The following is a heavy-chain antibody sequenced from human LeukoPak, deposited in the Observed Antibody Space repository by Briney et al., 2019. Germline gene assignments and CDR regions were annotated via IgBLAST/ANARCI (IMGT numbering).Heavy chain of an antibody. CDR3: ARGRVVPAARGYYYYMDV. V-gene: IGHV1-46*01. CDR1: GYTFTSYY. Sequence: ASVKVSCKASGYTFTSYYMHWVRQAPGQGLEWMGIINPSGGSTSYAQKFQGRVTMTRDTSTSTVYMELSSLRSEDTAVYYCARGRVVPAARGYYYYMDVWGKGTTVTVSS. J-gene: IGHJ6*03. CDR2: INPSGGST. D-gene: IGHD2-2*01.